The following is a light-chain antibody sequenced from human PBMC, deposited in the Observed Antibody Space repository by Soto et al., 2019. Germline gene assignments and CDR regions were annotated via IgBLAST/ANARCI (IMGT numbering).Light chain of an antibody. V-gene: IGKV1-9*01. CDR3: QQLNSFPMP. Sequence: IQLTQSPSSLSASVGDRATISCRASQGIANFLAWYQQKPGKAPKLLIYGASTLQSGVPSRFSGSGSGTDFPLTLSSLQPEDFATYYCQQLNSFPMPFGPGTKVAIK. J-gene: IGKJ3*01. CDR1: QGIANF. CDR2: GAS.